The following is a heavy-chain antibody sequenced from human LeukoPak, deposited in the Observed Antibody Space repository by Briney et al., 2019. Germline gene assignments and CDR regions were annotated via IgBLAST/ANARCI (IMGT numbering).Heavy chain of an antibody. J-gene: IGHJ4*02. CDR3: ARGPRRLWYDY. V-gene: IGHV4-34*01. Sequence: KPSETLSLTCAVYGGSFSGYYWSWIRQPPGKGLEWIGEINHSGSTNYNPSLKSRVTISVDTSKNQFSLKLSSVTAADTAVYYCARGPRRLWYDYRGQGTLVTVSS. CDR2: INHSGST. CDR1: GGSFSGYY. D-gene: IGHD5-18*01.